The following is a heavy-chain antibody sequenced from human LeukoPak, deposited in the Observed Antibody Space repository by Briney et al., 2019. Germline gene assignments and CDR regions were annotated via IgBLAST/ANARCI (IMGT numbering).Heavy chain of an antibody. CDR1: GFTVSSNY. V-gene: IGHV3-66*01. CDR3: ARDLVTTLHNHYGMDV. CDR2: IYSGGST. D-gene: IGHD3-22*01. Sequence: PGGSLRLSCAVSGFTVSSNYMSWVRQAPGKGLEWVSVIYSGGSTYYADSVKGRFTISRDNSKNTLYLQMNSLRAEDTAVYYRARDLVTTLHNHYGMDVWGQGTTVTVSS. J-gene: IGHJ6*02.